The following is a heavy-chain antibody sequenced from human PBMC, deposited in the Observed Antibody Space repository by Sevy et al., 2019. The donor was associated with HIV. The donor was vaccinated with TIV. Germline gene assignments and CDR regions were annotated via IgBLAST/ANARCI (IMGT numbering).Heavy chain of an antibody. V-gene: IGHV1-46*01. D-gene: IGHD3-22*01. CDR3: ARDHTLTYYVASSGHDAFDI. CDR1: GYTFTSYY. Sequence: ASVKVSCKASGYTFTSYYMHWVRQAPGQGLEWMGIINPSGGSTSYSQKFQGRVTMTRDTSTSTVYMELSSLRSEDTAVYYCARDHTLTYYVASSGHDAFDIWGQGTMVTVSS. J-gene: IGHJ3*02. CDR2: INPSGGST.